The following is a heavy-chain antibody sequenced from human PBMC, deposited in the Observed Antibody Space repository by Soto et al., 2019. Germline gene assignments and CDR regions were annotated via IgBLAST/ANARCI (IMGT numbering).Heavy chain of an antibody. Sequence: SETLSLTCAFYVVSFSGYYWSWIRHAPGKWLEWIGEINHSGSTNYNPSLKSRVTISVDTSKNQFSLKLSSVTAADTAVYYCARFGATHYYYSYYGMEVWGQGTTFNVSS. D-gene: IGHD3-10*01. CDR2: INHSGST. CDR1: VVSFSGYY. J-gene: IGHJ6*01. V-gene: IGHV4-34*01. CDR3: ARFGATHYYYSYYGMEV.